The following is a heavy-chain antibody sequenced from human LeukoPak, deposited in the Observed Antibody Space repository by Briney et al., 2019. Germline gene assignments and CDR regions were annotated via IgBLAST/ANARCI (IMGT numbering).Heavy chain of an antibody. V-gene: IGHV1-8*01. D-gene: IGHD3-3*01. CDR3: ARDKFTWSGHRDY. CDR1: GYTFTSYD. J-gene: IGHJ4*02. CDR2: MNPNSGNT. Sequence: ASVKVSCKASGYTFTSYDINWVRQATGQGLEWMGWMNPNSGNTGYAQKFQGRVTMTRNTSISTAYMELRSLRSDDTAVYYCARDKFTWSGHRDYWGQGTLVTVSS.